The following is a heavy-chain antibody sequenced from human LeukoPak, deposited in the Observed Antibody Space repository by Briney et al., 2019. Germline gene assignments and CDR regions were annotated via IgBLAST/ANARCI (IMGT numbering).Heavy chain of an antibody. V-gene: IGHV4-39*07. CDR3: ASFSSSFWY. CDR2: IYYSGST. J-gene: IGHJ4*02. Sequence: SETLSLTCTVSGGSISSSSYYWGWIRQPPGKGLEWIGSIYYSGSTYYNPSLKSRVTISVDTSKNQFSLKLSSVTAADTAVYYCASFSSSFWYWGQGTLVTVSS. CDR1: GGSISSSSYY. D-gene: IGHD6-13*01.